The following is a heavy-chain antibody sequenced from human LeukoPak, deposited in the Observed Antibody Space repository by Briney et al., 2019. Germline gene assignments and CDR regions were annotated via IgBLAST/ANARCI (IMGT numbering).Heavy chain of an antibody. CDR2: INNDGSGS. J-gene: IGHJ4*02. CDR3: AKDYY. CDR1: GFTFSSYW. Sequence: PGGSLRLSCAASGFTFSSYWMHWVRQAPGKGLVWVSRINNDGSGSNYADSVKGRFTISRDNAKNTLYLQMNSLRAEDTALYYCAKDYYWGQGILVAVSS. V-gene: IGHV3-74*01.